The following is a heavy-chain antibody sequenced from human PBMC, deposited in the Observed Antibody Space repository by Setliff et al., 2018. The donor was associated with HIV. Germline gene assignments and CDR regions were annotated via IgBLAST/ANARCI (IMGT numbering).Heavy chain of an antibody. CDR1: GGSFNTYY. V-gene: IGHV4-59*08. Sequence: SETLSLTCGVSGGSFNTYYWVWVRQAPGKGLEWIGDINDGGNTNYNPSLESRVTISADTSKKQFSVRLTSVTAADTAVYYCARHGAYEAYYDYMDVWGKGTTVTVSS. CDR3: ARHGAYEAYYDYMDV. D-gene: IGHD5-12*01. J-gene: IGHJ6*03. CDR2: INDGGNT.